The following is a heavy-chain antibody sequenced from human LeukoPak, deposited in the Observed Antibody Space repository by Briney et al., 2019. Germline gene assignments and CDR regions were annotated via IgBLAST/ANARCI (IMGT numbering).Heavy chain of an antibody. V-gene: IGHV3-7*01. CDR3: ARDPRSKGGDWGDFDY. Sequence: GGSLRLSCAASGFTFSSYAVSWVRQAPGKGLEWVGNIKQDGSDKNYMDSVKGRFTISRDNTKNSVYLQMSSLRAEDTAVYYCARDPRSKGGDWGDFDYWGQGTLVTVSS. CDR2: IKQDGSDK. D-gene: IGHD2-21*02. J-gene: IGHJ4*02. CDR1: GFTFSSYA.